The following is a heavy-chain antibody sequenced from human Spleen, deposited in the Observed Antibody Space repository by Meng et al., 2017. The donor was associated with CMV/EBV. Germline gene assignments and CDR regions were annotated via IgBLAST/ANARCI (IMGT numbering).Heavy chain of an antibody. CDR1: GYTLTELS. Sequence: ASVKVSCKVSGYTLTELSMHWVRQAPGKGLEWMGGFDPEDGETIYAQKFQGRVTMTRDTSISTAYMELSRLRSDDTAVYYCARETGSAGGFDYWGQGTLVTVSS. CDR3: ARETGSAGGFDY. D-gene: IGHD1-1*01. V-gene: IGHV1-24*01. CDR2: FDPEDGET. J-gene: IGHJ4*02.